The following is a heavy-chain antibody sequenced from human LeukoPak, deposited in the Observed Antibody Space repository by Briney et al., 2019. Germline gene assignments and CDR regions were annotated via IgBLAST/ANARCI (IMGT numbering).Heavy chain of an antibody. CDR3: ARGLGTYGGNFL. CDR2: INPNSGGT. Sequence: ASVKVSCKASGYTFTGYYMHWVRQAPGQGLEWVGRINPNSGGTNYAQKFQGRVTMTRVTSISTAYMELSRLRSDDTAVYYCARGLGTYGGNFLWGQGTLVTVSS. J-gene: IGHJ4*02. CDR1: GYTFTGYY. V-gene: IGHV1-2*06. D-gene: IGHD4-23*01.